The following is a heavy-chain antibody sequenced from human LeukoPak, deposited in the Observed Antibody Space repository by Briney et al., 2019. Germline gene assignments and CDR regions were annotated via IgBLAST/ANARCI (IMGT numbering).Heavy chain of an antibody. CDR1: GFTFSSYG. D-gene: IGHD3-3*01. CDR2: IRYDGSNK. V-gene: IGHV3-30*02. CDR3: AKPGFLEWPPPRD. Sequence: PGGSLRLSCAASGFTFSSYGMHWVRQAPGKGPEWVAFIRYDGSNKYYADSVKGRFTISRDNSKNTLYLQMNSLRAEDTAVYYCAKPGFLEWPPPRDWGQGTLVTVSS. J-gene: IGHJ4*02.